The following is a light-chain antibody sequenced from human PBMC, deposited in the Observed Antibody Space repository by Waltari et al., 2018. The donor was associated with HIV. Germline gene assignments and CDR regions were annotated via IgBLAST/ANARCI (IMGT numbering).Light chain of an antibody. CDR2: GAA. V-gene: IGKV3-15*01. J-gene: IGKJ1*01. CDR1: QRVSSN. CDR3: RQYNNWPPWT. Sequence: EIVMTQSQATLSVSPGERATLSCRASQRVSSNLDWYQQKPDQAPRLLIYGAATRATGIPARFSGSGAGTEFTLTSISLQSEDFAVYHCRQYNNWPPWTFGQGTKVEIK.